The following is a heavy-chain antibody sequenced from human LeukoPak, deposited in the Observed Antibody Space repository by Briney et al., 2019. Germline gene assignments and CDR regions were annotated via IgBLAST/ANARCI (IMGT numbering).Heavy chain of an antibody. CDR1: GYTFTSYG. J-gene: IGHJ4*02. Sequence: ASVKVSCKASGYTFTSYGISWVRQAPGQGLEWMGWISAYNGNTNYAQKLQGRVTMTTDTSTSTAYMELRSLRSDDTAVYYCARDLETVTTYYFDYWGQGTLVTVSS. V-gene: IGHV1-18*01. D-gene: IGHD4-17*01. CDR3: ARDLETVTTYYFDY. CDR2: ISAYNGNT.